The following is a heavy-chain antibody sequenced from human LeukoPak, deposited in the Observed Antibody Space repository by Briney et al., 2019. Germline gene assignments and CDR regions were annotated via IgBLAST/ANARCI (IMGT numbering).Heavy chain of an antibody. CDR2: IRSDGSSK. J-gene: IGHJ4*02. CDR3: ARDQDASGSYIDY. D-gene: IGHD3-10*01. CDR1: GFTFSSYG. Sequence: GGSLRLSCAASGFTFSSYGMHWVRQAPGKGLEWVAFIRSDGSSKYYADSVKGRFTISRDNSKNTLYLQMNSLRAEDTAVYYCARDQDASGSYIDYWGQGTLVTVSS. V-gene: IGHV3-30*02.